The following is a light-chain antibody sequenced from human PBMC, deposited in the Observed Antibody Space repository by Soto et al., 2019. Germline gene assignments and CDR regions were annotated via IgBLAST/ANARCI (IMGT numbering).Light chain of an antibody. CDR3: QQYGSSSWT. J-gene: IGKJ1*01. CDR2: GAS. V-gene: IGKV3-15*01. CDR1: QSVASN. Sequence: EIVMTQSPATPSVSPGERATLSCRASQSVASNLAWYQQKPGQAPRLLIYGASARATGIPARFSGSGSGTDFTLTISRLEPEDFAVYYCQQYGSSSWTFGQGTKVDIK.